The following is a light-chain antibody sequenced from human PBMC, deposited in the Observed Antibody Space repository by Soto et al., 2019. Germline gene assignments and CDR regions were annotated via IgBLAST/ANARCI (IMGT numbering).Light chain of an antibody. Sequence: QSVLTQPPSASGSPGQSVAISCTGTSSDVGGYNYVSWYQQHPGKAPKLMIYEVTKRPSGVPDRFSGSKSGNTASLTVSGLQAEDEAHYYCSSYAGSSNGVFGGGTKLTVL. J-gene: IGLJ2*01. V-gene: IGLV2-8*01. CDR3: SSYAGSSNGV. CDR2: EVT. CDR1: SSDVGGYNY.